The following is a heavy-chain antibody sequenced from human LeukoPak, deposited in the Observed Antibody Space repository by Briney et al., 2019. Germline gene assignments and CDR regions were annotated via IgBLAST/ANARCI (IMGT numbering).Heavy chain of an antibody. CDR1: GFSLSTRGVG. J-gene: IGHJ5*02. CDR2: ISRDDDK. CDR3: AHTGSAHGDDWFDP. V-gene: IGHV2-5*02. D-gene: IGHD7-27*01. Sequence: SGPTLVKPTETLTLTCTFSGFSLSTRGVGVGWIRQAPGKALEWLALISRDDDKRYRPSLKSRLTITKDTSKNQVALTLANLDPVDTATYYCAHTGSAHGDDWFDPWGQGTLVTVSS.